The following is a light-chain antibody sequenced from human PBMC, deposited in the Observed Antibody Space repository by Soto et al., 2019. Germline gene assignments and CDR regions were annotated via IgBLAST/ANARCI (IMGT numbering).Light chain of an antibody. Sequence: QSALTQPHSVSGSPGQSVTISCTGTSVDVGAYDFVSWYQQHPGKAPKLLIYVVSGRPSGVPDRFSGSKSGNAASLTISGLQAEDEADYYCSSFTTSHTYNFGTGTKVTVL. V-gene: IGLV2-11*01. J-gene: IGLJ1*01. CDR2: VVS. CDR3: SSFTTSHTYN. CDR1: SVDVGAYDF.